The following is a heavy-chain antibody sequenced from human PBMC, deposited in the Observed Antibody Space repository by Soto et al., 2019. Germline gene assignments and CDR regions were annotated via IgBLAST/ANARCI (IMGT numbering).Heavy chain of an antibody. Sequence: GGSLRLSCAASGFTFSSYGMHWVRQAPGKGLEWVAVISYDGSNKYYADSVKGRFTISRDNSKNTLYLQMNSLRAEDTAVYYCAKDDSANWNYYYYYGMDVWGQGTTVTVSS. CDR3: AKDDSANWNYYYYYGMDV. V-gene: IGHV3-30*18. D-gene: IGHD1-1*01. CDR2: ISYDGSNK. CDR1: GFTFSSYG. J-gene: IGHJ6*02.